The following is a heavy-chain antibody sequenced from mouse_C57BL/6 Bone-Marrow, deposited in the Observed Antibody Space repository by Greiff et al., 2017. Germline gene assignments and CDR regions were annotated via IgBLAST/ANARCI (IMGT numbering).Heavy chain of an antibody. J-gene: IGHJ1*03. CDR2: INPNNGGT. Sequence: VQLQQSGPELVKPGASVKIPCKASGYTFTDYNMDWVKQSHGKSLEWIGDINPNNGGTIYNQKFKGKAKLTVDKSSSTAYMELRSLTSEDTAVYYCARSGEIMGHFDVWGTGTTVTVSS. D-gene: IGHD3-2*02. CDR3: ARSGEIMGHFDV. CDR1: GYTFTDYN. V-gene: IGHV1-18*01.